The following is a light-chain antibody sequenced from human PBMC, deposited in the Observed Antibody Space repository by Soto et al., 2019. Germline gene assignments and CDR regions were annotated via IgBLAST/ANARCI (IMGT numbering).Light chain of an antibody. Sequence: EILLTLSPATRSLSPEERAALSCRPSQSVSSYLAWYQQKPGQAPRLLIYDASNRATGVPARFSGSGSGTDLTLTISRLEPEDFAVYYCHQYGSSPQTFGQGTKV. CDR2: DAS. CDR1: QSVSSY. V-gene: IGKV3-11*01. CDR3: HQYGSSPQT. J-gene: IGKJ1*01.